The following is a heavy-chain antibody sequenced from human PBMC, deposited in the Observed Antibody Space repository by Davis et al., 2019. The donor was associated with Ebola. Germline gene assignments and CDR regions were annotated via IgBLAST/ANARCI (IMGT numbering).Heavy chain of an antibody. V-gene: IGHV4-30-2*01. CDR2: IYHSGST. J-gene: IGHJ5*02. CDR3: ARSEQLVVGWGWFDP. D-gene: IGHD6-13*01. Sequence: SETLSLTCAVSGGSISSGGYSWSWIRQPPGKGLEWIGYIYHSGSTYYNPSLKSPVTISVDRSKNQFSLKLSSVTAADTAVYYCARSEQLVVGWGWFDPWGQGTLVTVSS. CDR1: GGSISSGGYS.